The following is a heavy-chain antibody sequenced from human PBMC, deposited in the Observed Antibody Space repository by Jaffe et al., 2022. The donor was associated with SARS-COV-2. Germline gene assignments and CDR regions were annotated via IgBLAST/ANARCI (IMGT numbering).Heavy chain of an antibody. J-gene: IGHJ4*02. CDR3: AGTYYYDSSGYPFDY. CDR2: IYYSGST. V-gene: IGHV4-39*01. D-gene: IGHD3-22*01. CDR1: GGSISSSSYY. Sequence: QLQLQESGPGLVKPSETLSLTCTVSGGSISSSSYYWGWIRQPPGKGLEWIGSIYYSGSTYYNPSLKSRVTISVDTSKNQFSLKLSSVTAADTAVYYCAGTYYYDSSGYPFDYWGQGTLVTVSS.